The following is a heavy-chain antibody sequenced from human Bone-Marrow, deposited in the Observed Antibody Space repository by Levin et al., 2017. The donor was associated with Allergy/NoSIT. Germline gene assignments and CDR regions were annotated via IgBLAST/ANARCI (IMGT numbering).Heavy chain of an antibody. Sequence: GESLKISCKASTYTFANYAVNWVRQAPGQGLEWMGWISPYNGKTHYVQKFQGRVTMTTDTAASTAFMELRSLTSDDTAIYYCARDRMAAAEDAGDYYGMDVWGQGTTVTVSS. CDR2: ISPYNGKT. V-gene: IGHV1-18*01. CDR3: ARDRMAAAEDAGDYYGMDV. CDR1: TYTFANYA. D-gene: IGHD6-13*01. J-gene: IGHJ6*02.